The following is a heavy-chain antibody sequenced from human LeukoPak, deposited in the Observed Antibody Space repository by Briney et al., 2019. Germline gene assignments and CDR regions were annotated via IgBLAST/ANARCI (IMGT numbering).Heavy chain of an antibody. CDR3: ATVWRVPAAPFDY. J-gene: IGHJ4*02. D-gene: IGHD2-2*01. CDR2: FDPEDDET. CDR1: GYTLTELS. Sequence: ASVKVSCKVSGYTLTELSIHWVRQAPGKGLEWMGGFDPEDDETIYAQKFQGRVTVTEDTSTDTAYMELSSLRSDDTAVYYCATVWRVPAAPFDYWGQGTLVTVSS. V-gene: IGHV1-24*01.